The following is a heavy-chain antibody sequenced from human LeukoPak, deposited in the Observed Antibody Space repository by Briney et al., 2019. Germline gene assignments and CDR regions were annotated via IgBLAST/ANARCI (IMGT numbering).Heavy chain of an antibody. CDR3: ARHNYGSGSYYRIGWFDP. D-gene: IGHD3-10*01. CDR1: GGSISSYY. J-gene: IGHJ5*02. V-gene: IGHV4-59*08. Sequence: PSETLSLTCTVSGGSISSYYWSWIRQPPGKGLEWIGYIYYSGSTNYNPSLKSRVTISVDTSKNQFSLKLSSVTAADTAVYYCARHNYGSGSYYRIGWFDPWGQGTLVTVSS. CDR2: IYYSGST.